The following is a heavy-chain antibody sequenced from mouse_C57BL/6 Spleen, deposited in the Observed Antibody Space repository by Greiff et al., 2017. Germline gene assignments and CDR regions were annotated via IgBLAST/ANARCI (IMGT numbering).Heavy chain of an antibody. CDR1: GFTFSSYA. D-gene: IGHD2-1*01. V-gene: IGHV5-4*01. CDR3: ARDLGNKGYYFDY. J-gene: IGHJ2*01. CDR2: ISDGGSYT. Sequence: DVKLVESGGGLVKPGGSLKLSCAASGFTFSSYAMSWVRQTPEKRLEWVATISDGGSYTYYPDNVKGRFTISRDNAKNNLYLQMSHLKSEDTAMYYCARDLGNKGYYFDYWGQGTTLTVSS.